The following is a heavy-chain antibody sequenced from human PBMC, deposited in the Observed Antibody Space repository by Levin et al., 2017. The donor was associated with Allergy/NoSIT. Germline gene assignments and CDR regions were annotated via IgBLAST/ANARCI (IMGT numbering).Heavy chain of an antibody. CDR2: ISSSGSTI. J-gene: IGHJ4*02. CDR3: AKDLRGYGDYIGYFDY. D-gene: IGHD4-17*01. CDR1: GFTFSDYY. V-gene: IGHV3-11*01. Sequence: GGSLRLSCAASGFTFSDYYMSWIRQAPGKGLEWVSYISSSGSTIYYADSVKGRFTISRDNSKNTLYLQMNSLRAEDTAVYYCAKDLRGYGDYIGYFDYWGQGTLVTVSS.